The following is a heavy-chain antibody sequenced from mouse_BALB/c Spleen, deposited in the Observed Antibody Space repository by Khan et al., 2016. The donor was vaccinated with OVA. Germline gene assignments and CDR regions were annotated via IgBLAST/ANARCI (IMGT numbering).Heavy chain of an antibody. CDR2: IFYSGTI. Sequence: EVQLQESGPGLVKPSQTVSLTCTVTDISITTGNYRWSWIRQFPGNKLEWIGYIFYSGTITYNPSLTSRTTITRDTSKNQFFLEMNSLTAEDTSTYYCARDRGGFDSYYFDYWGQGTTLTVSS. CDR1: DISITTGNYR. D-gene: IGHD2-2*01. V-gene: IGHV3-5*02. CDR3: ARDRGGFDSYYFDY. J-gene: IGHJ2*01.